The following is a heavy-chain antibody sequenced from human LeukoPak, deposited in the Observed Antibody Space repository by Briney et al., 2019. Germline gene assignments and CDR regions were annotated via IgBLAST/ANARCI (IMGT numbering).Heavy chain of an antibody. Sequence: GGSLRLSCAASGFTFSSYEMNWVRQAPGKGLEWVSYISSSGSTIYYADSVKGRFTISRGNAKNSLYLQMNSLRAEDTAVYYCARDHGITGTTIYPLWGQGTLVTVSS. CDR1: GFTFSSYE. J-gene: IGHJ4*02. CDR2: ISSSGSTI. CDR3: ARDHGITGTTIYPL. D-gene: IGHD1-7*01. V-gene: IGHV3-48*03.